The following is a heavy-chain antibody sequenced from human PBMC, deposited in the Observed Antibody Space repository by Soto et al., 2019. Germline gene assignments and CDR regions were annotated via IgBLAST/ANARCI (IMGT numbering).Heavy chain of an antibody. Sequence: GGSLRLSCAASGFTFSSYAMSWVRQAPGKGLEWVSAISGSGGSTYYADSVKGRFTISRDNSKNTLYLQMNSLRAEDTAVYYCAKEPSPVLVVVAAIPYWGQGTLVTVSS. CDR1: GFTFSSYA. J-gene: IGHJ4*02. CDR3: AKEPSPVLVVVAAIPY. CDR2: ISGSGGST. V-gene: IGHV3-23*01. D-gene: IGHD2-15*01.